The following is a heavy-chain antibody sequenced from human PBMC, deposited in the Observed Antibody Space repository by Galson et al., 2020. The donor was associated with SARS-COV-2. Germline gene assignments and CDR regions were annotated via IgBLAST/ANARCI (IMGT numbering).Heavy chain of an antibody. CDR2: ITSYSSNT. CDR1: GYSFTSFG. D-gene: IGHD3-3*01. V-gene: IGHV1-18*04. J-gene: IGHJ5*02. CDR3: ARTTTISRESIWFGP. Sequence: ASVKVSCKASGYSFTSFGLSWVRQAPGQGLEWMGLITSYSSNTKYAQKFQDRVTMTTDTSTNTVYMELRSLKSDDTAVYYFARTTTISRESIWFGPWGQGTLVAVSA.